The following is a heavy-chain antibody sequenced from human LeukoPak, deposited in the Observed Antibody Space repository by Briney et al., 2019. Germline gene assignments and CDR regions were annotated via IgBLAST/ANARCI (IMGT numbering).Heavy chain of an antibody. Sequence: PGRSLRLSCAASGFTFSSYGMHWVRQAPGKGLEWVAVIWYDGSNKYYADSVKGRFTISRDNSKNTLYLQMNSLRAEDTAVYYCARDLRWSHYWYFDLWGRGTLVTVSS. CDR3: ARDLRWSHYWYFDL. J-gene: IGHJ2*01. V-gene: IGHV3-33*01. CDR2: IWYDGSNK. D-gene: IGHD2-15*01. CDR1: GFTFSSYG.